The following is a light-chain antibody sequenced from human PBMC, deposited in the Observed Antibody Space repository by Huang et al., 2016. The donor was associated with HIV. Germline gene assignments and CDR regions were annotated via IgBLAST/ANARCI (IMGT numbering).Light chain of an antibody. CDR2: AAS. CDR1: QDINNY. CDR3: QKYDSVPRT. J-gene: IGKJ1*01. V-gene: IGKV1-27*01. Sequence: DIQMTQYPSSLSASVGDRVTITCRASQDINNYLAWYQQKAGQVPKLLIYAASSLQSGVPSRFSCSGSGTDFTLTISSLQPEDVAIYYCQKYDSVPRTFGQGTKVEIK.